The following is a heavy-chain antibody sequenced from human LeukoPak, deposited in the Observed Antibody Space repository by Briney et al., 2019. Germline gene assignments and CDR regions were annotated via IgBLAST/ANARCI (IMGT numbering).Heavy chain of an antibody. D-gene: IGHD6-19*01. CDR1: GYSFTSYW. CDR3: ARRVAALQGFDY. V-gene: IGHV5-51*01. Sequence: GESLKISCKASGYSFTSYWIGWVRQMPGKGLEWMGVIYPNDSHTKYSPSFQGQVTISADKSISTAYLQWSSPKASDTAVYYCARRVAALQGFDYWGQGTLVTVSS. J-gene: IGHJ4*02. CDR2: IYPNDSHT.